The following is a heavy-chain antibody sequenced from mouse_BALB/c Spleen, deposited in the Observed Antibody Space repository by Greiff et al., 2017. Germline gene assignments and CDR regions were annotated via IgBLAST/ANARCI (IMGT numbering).Heavy chain of an antibody. Sequence: EVMLVESGGGLVQPGGSLRLSCATSGFTFTDYYMSWVRQPPGKALEWLGFIRNKANGYTTEYSASVKGRFTISRDNSQSILYLQMNTLRAEDSATYYCARYYPFYAMDYWGQGTSVTVSS. CDR1: GFTFTDYY. V-gene: IGHV7-3*02. CDR2: IRNKANGYTT. J-gene: IGHJ4*01. D-gene: IGHD1-1*01. CDR3: ARYYPFYAMDY.